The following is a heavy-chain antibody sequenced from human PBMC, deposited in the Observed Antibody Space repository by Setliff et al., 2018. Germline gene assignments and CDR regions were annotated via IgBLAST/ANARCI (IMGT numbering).Heavy chain of an antibody. J-gene: IGHJ6*02. CDR2: IYHNGNT. Sequence: SETLSLTCTVSGGSISPYFWSWIRQSPGKGLEWIGYIYHNGNTNFNPSLKSRVNMSVDTSKNQIALNLKSVTAADTAVYYCARLGGDYGNDYYYYYGMDVWGQGTTVTVSS. D-gene: IGHD4-17*01. CDR1: GGSISPYF. V-gene: IGHV4-59*01. CDR3: ARLGGDYGNDYYYYYGMDV.